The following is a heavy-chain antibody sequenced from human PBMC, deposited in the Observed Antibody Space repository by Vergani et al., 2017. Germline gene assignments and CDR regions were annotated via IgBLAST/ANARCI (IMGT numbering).Heavy chain of an antibody. Sequence: EVQLLESGGGLVQPGGSLRLSCAASGFTFSSYAMSWVRPAPGKGLEWVSAISGSGGSTYYADSGKGRFTNSRDNSKNTLYLQMNSLRAEDTAVYYCAKYPPHSSGWYYFDYWGQGTLVTVSS. CDR1: GFTFSSYA. CDR2: ISGSGGST. CDR3: AKYPPHSSGWYYFDY. J-gene: IGHJ4*02. V-gene: IGHV3-23*01. D-gene: IGHD6-19*01.